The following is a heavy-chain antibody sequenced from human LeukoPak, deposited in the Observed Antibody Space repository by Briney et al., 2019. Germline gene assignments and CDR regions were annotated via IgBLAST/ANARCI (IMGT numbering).Heavy chain of an antibody. CDR3: ARGAQVGGVANMDV. CDR2: IYYSGST. Sequence: PSETLSLTCTVSGGSISSGGYYWSWIRQHPGKGLEWIGYIYYSGSTYYNPSLKSRVTISVDTSKNQLSLKLSSVTAADTAVYYCARGAQVGGVANMDVWGKGTTVTVSS. D-gene: IGHD3-16*01. CDR1: GGSISSGGYY. J-gene: IGHJ6*03. V-gene: IGHV4-31*03.